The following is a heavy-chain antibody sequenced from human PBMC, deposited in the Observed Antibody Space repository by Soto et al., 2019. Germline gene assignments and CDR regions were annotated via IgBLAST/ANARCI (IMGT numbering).Heavy chain of an antibody. CDR1: GCTFDDYA. J-gene: IGHJ3*02. Sequence: EVQLVESGGGLVQPGRSLRLSCAASGCTFDDYAMHWVRQAPGKGLEWVSGISWNSGSIGYAESVEGRFTISRDNANNPLNLQMNSLRAEDTDLYYCAKDRSSSGFASRRGACDIWGQDTIVTVSS. CDR3: AKDRSSSGFASRRGACDI. V-gene: IGHV3-9*01. CDR2: ISWNSGSI. D-gene: IGHD6-6*01.